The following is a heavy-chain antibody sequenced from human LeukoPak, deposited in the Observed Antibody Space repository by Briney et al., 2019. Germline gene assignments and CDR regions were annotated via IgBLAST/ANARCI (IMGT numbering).Heavy chain of an antibody. CDR1: GFTFTSSA. J-gene: IGHJ4*02. CDR3: AADGNRNYVSFDY. Sequence: TSVKVSCKASGFTFTSSAVQWVRQARGQRLEWIGWIVVGSGNTNYAQKFQERVTITRDMSTSTAYMELSSLRSEDTAVYYCAADGNRNYVSFDYWGQGTLVTVSS. D-gene: IGHD1-7*01. CDR2: IVVGSGNT. V-gene: IGHV1-58*01.